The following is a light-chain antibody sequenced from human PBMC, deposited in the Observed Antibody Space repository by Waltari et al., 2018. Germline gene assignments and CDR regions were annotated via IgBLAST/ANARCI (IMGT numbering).Light chain of an antibody. V-gene: IGKV3-11*01. CDR1: QSVTNY. CDR2: DTS. J-gene: IGKJ4*01. Sequence: DIVLTQSPAILSFSPGERASLSCRASQSVTNYLAWYQQKPGQAPRLLIYDTSNRATGIPARFSGRGFGTDFTLTISSLEPEDFAVYYCQQRRDWLLTFGGGTKVEMK. CDR3: QQRRDWLLT.